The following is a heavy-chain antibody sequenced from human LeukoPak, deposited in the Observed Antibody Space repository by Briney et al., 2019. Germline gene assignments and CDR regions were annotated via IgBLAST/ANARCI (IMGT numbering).Heavy chain of an antibody. CDR1: GYTFTDYA. J-gene: IGHJ2*01. V-gene: IGHV1-3*03. Sequence: ASVKVSCKASGYTFTDYALHWVRQAPGQSLEWMGWITTGRGETRYSQEFQRRITFTRDTSASTVYMDLSDQRSEDTAVYYCARGGEPYYDILTGYYTGWYFDLWGRGTLVTVSS. CDR3: ARGGEPYYDILTGYYTGWYFDL. CDR2: ITTGRGET. D-gene: IGHD3-9*01.